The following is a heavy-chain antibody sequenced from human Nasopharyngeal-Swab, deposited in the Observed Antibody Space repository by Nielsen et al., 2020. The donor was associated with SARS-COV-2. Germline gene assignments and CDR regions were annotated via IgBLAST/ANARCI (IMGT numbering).Heavy chain of an antibody. CDR3: VRDTPAMFAY. CDR1: GYSFRTYG. J-gene: IGHJ4*02. V-gene: IGHV3-21*01. CDR2: ISSTGDYI. Sequence: GESLKISCVASGYSFRTYGMSWVRQAPGKGLEWVSGISSTGDYIYYAASVKGRFTISRDNAKNSLYLQMNSLRAEDAAVYYCVRDTPAMFAYWGQGTLVTVSS.